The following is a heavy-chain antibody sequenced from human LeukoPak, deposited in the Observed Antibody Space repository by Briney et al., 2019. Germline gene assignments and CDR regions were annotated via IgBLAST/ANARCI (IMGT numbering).Heavy chain of an antibody. CDR1: GDSINSGDSY. V-gene: IGHV4-30-4*08. Sequence: SETLSLTCTVSGDSINSGDSYWGWIRQTPGKGLEWLGHTYYTGSPYYSPSLKSRLTILVDKSKNHLYLNLASVTAADTAVYYCAREVRDGYNYFDYWGQGTLVTVSS. CDR2: TYYTGSP. D-gene: IGHD5-24*01. J-gene: IGHJ4*02. CDR3: AREVRDGYNYFDY.